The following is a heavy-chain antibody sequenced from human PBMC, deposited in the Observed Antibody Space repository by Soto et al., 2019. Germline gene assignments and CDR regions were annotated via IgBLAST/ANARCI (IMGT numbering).Heavy chain of an antibody. V-gene: IGHV1-69*02. D-gene: IGHD3-10*01. Sequence: SVKVSCKASGGTFSNYTISWVRQAPGQGLEWMGRIIPILGIANYAHKFQGRVTITADKSTSTAYMELSSLRSEDTAVYYCARGATVRGVIDNYFDYWGQGTLVTVTS. CDR3: ARGATVRGVIDNYFDY. J-gene: IGHJ4*02. CDR2: IIPILGIA. CDR1: GGTFSNYT.